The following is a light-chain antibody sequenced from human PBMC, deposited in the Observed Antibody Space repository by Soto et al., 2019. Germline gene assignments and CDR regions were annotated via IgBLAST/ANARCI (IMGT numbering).Light chain of an antibody. V-gene: IGLV3-21*02. CDR2: ADS. CDR1: NIGHRS. Sequence: SYEPTQPPSVSVAPGQTARITCEGNNIGHRSVHWYQQRPGQAPVLVVYADSDRPSGIPERFSGSKSENSATLTISTLEAGDESDYYCQAWDSSTDHVAFGGGTKVTVL. J-gene: IGLJ2*01. CDR3: QAWDSSTDHVA.